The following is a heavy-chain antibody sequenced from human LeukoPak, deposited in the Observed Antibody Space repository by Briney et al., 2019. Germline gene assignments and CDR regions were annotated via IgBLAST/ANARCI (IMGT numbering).Heavy chain of an antibody. Sequence: PGGSLRLSCAASGFTFGDYAMSWVRQAPGKGLEWVSSISGSGGRTYYADSVKGRFTISRDNSKNTLYLQMNSLRAEDTAVYYCASLPNSSGQDYWGQGTLVTVSS. V-gene: IGHV3-23*01. J-gene: IGHJ4*02. D-gene: IGHD6-19*01. CDR3: ASLPNSSGQDY. CDR2: ISGSGGRT. CDR1: GFTFGDYA.